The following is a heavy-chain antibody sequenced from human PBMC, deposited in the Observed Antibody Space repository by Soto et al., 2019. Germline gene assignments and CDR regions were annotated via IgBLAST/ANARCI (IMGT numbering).Heavy chain of an antibody. J-gene: IGHJ4*02. V-gene: IGHV1-3*01. CDR2: INAGNGNT. CDR1: GYTVTTYT. CDR3: APKRGYTSASVDF. Sequence: QVQLVQSGAEVRKPGASVKLSCKASGYTVTTYTVHWVRQAPGQGLEWMGWINAGNGNTQYSQKFQGRVTITKDTSASTTYMEVSSLRSEDTAVYYCAPKRGYTSASVDFWGQGALVTVSS. D-gene: IGHD5-18*01.